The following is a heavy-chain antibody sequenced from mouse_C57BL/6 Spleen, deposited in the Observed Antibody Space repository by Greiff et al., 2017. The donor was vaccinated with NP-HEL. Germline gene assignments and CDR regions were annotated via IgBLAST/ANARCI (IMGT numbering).Heavy chain of an antibody. D-gene: IGHD1-1*01. Sequence: VQLQQPGAELVKPGASVKLSCKASGYTFTSYWMHWVKQRPGQGLEWIGMIHPNSGSTNYNEKFKSKATLTVDKSSSTAYMQLSSLTSEDSAVYYCARYGATVDFDYWGQGTTLTVSS. CDR1: GYTFTSYW. J-gene: IGHJ2*01. CDR3: ARYGATVDFDY. V-gene: IGHV1-64*01. CDR2: IHPNSGST.